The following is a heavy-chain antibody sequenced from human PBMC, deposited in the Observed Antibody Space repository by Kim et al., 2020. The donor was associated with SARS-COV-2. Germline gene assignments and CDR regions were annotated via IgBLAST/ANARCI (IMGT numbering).Heavy chain of an antibody. Sequence: SETLSLTCTVSGGSISSGGYYWSWIRQHPGKGLEWIGYIYYSGSTYYNPSLKSRVTISVDTSKNQFSLKLSSVTAADTAVYYCARAPVIRITIFGVVIDYFAYWGQGTLVTVSS. D-gene: IGHD3-3*01. CDR2: IYYSGST. V-gene: IGHV4-31*03. J-gene: IGHJ4*02. CDR3: ARAPVIRITIFGVVIDYFAY. CDR1: GGSISSGGYY.